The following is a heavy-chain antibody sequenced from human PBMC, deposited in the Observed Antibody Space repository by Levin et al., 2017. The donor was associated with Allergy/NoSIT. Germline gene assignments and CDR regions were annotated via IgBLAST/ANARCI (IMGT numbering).Heavy chain of an antibody. D-gene: IGHD3-10*01. CDR2: IYSSGST. V-gene: IGHV4-59*08. CDR3: ARHYGSGTFPFDY. Sequence: PSETLSLTCTVSGGSISGYYWSWIRQPPGNRLEFIGYIYSSGSTNYNPSLKSRVTISVDTSKNQFSLQLNSVTAADTAVYYCARHYGSGTFPFDYWGQGTLVTVSS. J-gene: IGHJ4*02. CDR1: GGSISGYY.